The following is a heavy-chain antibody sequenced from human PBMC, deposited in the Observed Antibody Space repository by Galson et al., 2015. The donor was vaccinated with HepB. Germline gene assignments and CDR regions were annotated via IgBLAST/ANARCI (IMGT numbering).Heavy chain of an antibody. D-gene: IGHD6-19*01. J-gene: IGHJ4*02. Sequence: SVKVSCKASGYTFTNYAMHWVRQAPGQRLEWMGWINAGNGDTKYSQKFQDRVTITRDTSANTAYMELGSLTSEDTAVYYCTSRGSYGSGWQFDYWGQGTLVTVSS. V-gene: IGHV1-3*01. CDR3: TSRGSYGSGWQFDY. CDR1: GYTFTNYA. CDR2: INAGNGDT.